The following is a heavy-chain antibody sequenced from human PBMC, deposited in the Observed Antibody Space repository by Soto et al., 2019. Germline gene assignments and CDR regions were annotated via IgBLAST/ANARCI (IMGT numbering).Heavy chain of an antibody. CDR1: GGSIDSDY. CDR3: AREPRLYTVTTSYYYGMDV. D-gene: IGHD4-17*01. CDR2: IYYSGST. J-gene: IGHJ6*02. Sequence: SETLSLTCNVSGGSIDSDYWGWVRQPPGKGLECMGGIYYSGSTYYNPSLKSRVTISADTSKNQFSLKLSSVTAADTAVYYCAREPRLYTVTTSYYYGMDVWGQGPTATVSS. V-gene: IGHV4-39*02.